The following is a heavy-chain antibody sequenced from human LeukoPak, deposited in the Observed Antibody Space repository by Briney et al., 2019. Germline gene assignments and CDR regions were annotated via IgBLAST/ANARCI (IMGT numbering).Heavy chain of an antibody. J-gene: IGHJ4*02. CDR2: MNPNSGNT. V-gene: IGHV1-8*03. Sequence: ASVKVSCKASGYTFTSYDINWVRQATGQGLEWMGWMNPNSGNTGYAQKFQGRVTITRNTSISTAYMELSSLRSEDTAVYYCARGSYYYDSSGSPYYFDYWGQGTLVTVSS. CDR1: GYTFTSYD. D-gene: IGHD3-22*01. CDR3: ARGSYYYDSSGSPYYFDY.